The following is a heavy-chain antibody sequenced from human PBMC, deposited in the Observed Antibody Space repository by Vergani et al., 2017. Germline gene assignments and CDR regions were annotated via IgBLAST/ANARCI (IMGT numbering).Heavy chain of an antibody. CDR1: GGTFSSYA. V-gene: IGHV1-69*11. D-gene: IGHD3-22*01. CDR2: IIPILGTA. J-gene: IGHJ5*02. CDR3: ARDDGFYYYDSSGRTFDP. Sequence: QVQLVQSGAEVKKPGSSVKVSCKASGGTFSSYAISWVRQAPGQGREWMGRIIPILGTANYAQKFQGRVTITADESTSTAYMELSSLRSEDTAVYYCARDDGFYYYDSSGRTFDPWSEGTLVTVSS.